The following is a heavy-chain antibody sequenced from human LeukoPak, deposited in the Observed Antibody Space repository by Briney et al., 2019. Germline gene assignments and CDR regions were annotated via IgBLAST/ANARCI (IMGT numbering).Heavy chain of an antibody. D-gene: IGHD2-15*01. V-gene: IGHV2-5*02. CDR2: IYWDDDK. Sequence: SGPTLVKSTQTLTLTCSLSGFSLNTSGVGVSWIRQPPGKALEWLGLIYWDDDKRYSPSLKSRLTITKETSKNQVVLTMTNMDPVDTATYYCAHSRGVMVVGYYYHGLDVWGKGTTVTVSS. CDR3: AHSRGVMVVGYYYHGLDV. CDR1: GFSLNTSGVG. J-gene: IGHJ6*04.